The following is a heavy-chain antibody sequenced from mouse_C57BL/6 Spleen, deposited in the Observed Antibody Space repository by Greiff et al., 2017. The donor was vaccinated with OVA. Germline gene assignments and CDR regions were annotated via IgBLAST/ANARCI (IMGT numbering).Heavy chain of an antibody. CDR3: AAGRGYGNYEFAY. V-gene: IGHV1-31*01. Sequence: VQLQQSGPGLVKPGASVKISCKASGYSFTGYYMHWVKQSHGNILDWIGYIYPSNGVSSYNQKFKGKATLTVDKSSSTSYMELRSLTSEDSAVYYCAAGRGYGNYEFAYWGQGTLVTVSA. CDR2: IYPSNGVS. J-gene: IGHJ3*01. CDR1: GYSFTGYY. D-gene: IGHD2-1*01.